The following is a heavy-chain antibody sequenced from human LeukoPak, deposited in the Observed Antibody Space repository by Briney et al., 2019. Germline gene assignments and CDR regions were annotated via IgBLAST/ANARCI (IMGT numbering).Heavy chain of an antibody. D-gene: IGHD1-26*01. CDR2: ISGSGGST. V-gene: IGHV3-23*01. Sequence: GGSLRLSCAASGFTLSSYSMNWVRQAPGKGLEWVSAISGSGGSTYYADSVKGRFTISRDNSKNTLYLQMNSLRAEDTAVYYCAKATGLLDAFDIWGQGTMVTVSS. CDR1: GFTLSSYS. J-gene: IGHJ3*02. CDR3: AKATGLLDAFDI.